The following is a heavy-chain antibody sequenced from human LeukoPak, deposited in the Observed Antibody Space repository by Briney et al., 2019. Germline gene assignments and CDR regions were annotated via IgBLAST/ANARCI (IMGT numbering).Heavy chain of an antibody. V-gene: IGHV3-23*01. CDR1: GFTFSSYA. CDR2: ISGSGGST. J-gene: IGHJ6*02. Sequence: GGSLRLSCAASGFTFSSYAMSWVRQAPGKGLEWVSAISGSGGSTYYADSVKGRFTISRDNSKNTLYLQMNSLRAEDTAVYYCAKGIAAAGLYYYYGMDVWGQRTTVTVSS. D-gene: IGHD6-13*01. CDR3: AKGIAAAGLYYYYGMDV.